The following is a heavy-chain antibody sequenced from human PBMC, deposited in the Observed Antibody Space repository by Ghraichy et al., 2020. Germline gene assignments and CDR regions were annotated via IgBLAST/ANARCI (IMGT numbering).Heavy chain of an antibody. V-gene: IGHV4-39*01. CDR1: GGSVGSNSFY. D-gene: IGHD1-26*01. CDR2: VSHSGSS. J-gene: IGHJ5*02. CDR3: ARRFAYSGSCAP. Sequence: SETLSLTCSVSGGSVGSNSFYWAWIRQPPGKGLEWIGSVSHSGSSYYTPSLKSRVTISVDTSKNQFSLRVDFVTAADTAVYFCARRFAYSGSCAPWGQGTLVTVSS.